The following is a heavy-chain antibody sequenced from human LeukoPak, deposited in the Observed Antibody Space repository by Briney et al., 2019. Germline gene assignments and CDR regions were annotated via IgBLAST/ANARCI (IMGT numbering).Heavy chain of an antibody. CDR2: ISHSGNT. CDR3: ARSTFTNLGAAFDV. D-gene: IGHD2-8*01. J-gene: IGHJ3*01. V-gene: IGHV4-4*02. Sequence: SETLSLTCDVSGDSITNTNWWNWVRQSPGKGLKWIGKISHSGNTNYNPSLKSRVTISLDRSKKQFSLKLSSVTAADTAVYYCARSTFTNLGAAFDVWGQGTMVAVSS. CDR1: GDSITNTNW.